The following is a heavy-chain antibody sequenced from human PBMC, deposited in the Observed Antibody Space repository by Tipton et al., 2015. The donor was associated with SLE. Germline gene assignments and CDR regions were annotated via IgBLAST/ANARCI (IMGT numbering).Heavy chain of an antibody. CDR2: IYYSGST. J-gene: IGHJ3*02. CDR1: GGSISSGDYY. D-gene: IGHD6-19*01. V-gene: IGHV4-30-4*02. Sequence: TLSLTCTVSGGSISSGDYYWSWIRQPPGKGLEWIGYIYYSGSTYYNPSLKSRVTISVDTSKNQFSLKLSPVTAADTAVYYCARVNSGWHGHDAFDIWGQGTMVTVSS. CDR3: ARVNSGWHGHDAFDI.